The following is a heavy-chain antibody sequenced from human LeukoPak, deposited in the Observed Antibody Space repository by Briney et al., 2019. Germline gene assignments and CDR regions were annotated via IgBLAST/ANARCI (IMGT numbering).Heavy chain of an antibody. D-gene: IGHD6-6*01. V-gene: IGHV4-31*03. CDR2: IYYSGST. CDR1: GGSISSGGYY. J-gene: IGHJ6*04. CDR3: ARGGEGVSIAARGVALDV. Sequence: SETLSLTCTVSGGSISSGGYYWSWIRQHPGKGLEWIGYIYYSGSTYYNPSLKSRVTISVDTSKNQFSLKLSSVTAADTAVYYCARGGEGVSIAARGVALDVWGKGTTVTVSS.